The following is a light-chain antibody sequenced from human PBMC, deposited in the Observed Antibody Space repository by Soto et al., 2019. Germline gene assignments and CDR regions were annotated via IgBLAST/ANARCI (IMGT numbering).Light chain of an antibody. CDR3: QTWGTGIVV. CDR2: LNSDGSH. Sequence: QPVLTQSPSASASLGASVKLTCTLSSGHSNYAIAWHQQQPEKGPRYLMKLNSDGSHSKGDGIPDRFSGSSSGAERSLTISSLQSEDEADYYGQTWGTGIVVFGGGTKLTVL. CDR1: SGHSNYA. J-gene: IGLJ2*01. V-gene: IGLV4-69*01.